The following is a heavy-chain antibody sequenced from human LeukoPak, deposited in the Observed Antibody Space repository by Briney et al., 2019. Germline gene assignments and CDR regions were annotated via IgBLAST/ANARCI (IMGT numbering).Heavy chain of an antibody. V-gene: IGHV4-59*01. CDR3: ARDRSGWYSGTRGWFDP. Sequence: SETLSLTYTVSGGSISSYYWSWIRQPPGKGLEWIGYIYYSGSTNYNPSLKSRVTISVDTSKNQFSLKLSSVTAADTAVYYCARDRSGWYSGTRGWFDPWGQGTLVTVSS. D-gene: IGHD6-19*01. CDR2: IYYSGST. CDR1: GGSISSYY. J-gene: IGHJ5*02.